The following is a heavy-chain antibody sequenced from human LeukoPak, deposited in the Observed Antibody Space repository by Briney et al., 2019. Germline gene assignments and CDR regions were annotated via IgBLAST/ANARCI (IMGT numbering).Heavy chain of an antibody. D-gene: IGHD2-15*01. CDR3: ARESCSGGSCHYYFDY. J-gene: IGHJ4*02. V-gene: IGHV1-3*01. CDR1: GYTFTSYA. Sequence: ASVKVSCTASGYTFTSYAMHWVRQAPGQRLEWMGWINAGNGNTKYSQKFQGRVTITRDTSASTAYMELSSLRSEDTAVYYCARESCSGGSCHYYFDYWGQGTLVTVSS. CDR2: INAGNGNT.